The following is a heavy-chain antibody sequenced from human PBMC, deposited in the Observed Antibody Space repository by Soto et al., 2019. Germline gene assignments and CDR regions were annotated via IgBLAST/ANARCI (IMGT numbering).Heavy chain of an antibody. CDR3: ASGLRYSSGWAEFSYYYYYGMDV. D-gene: IGHD6-19*01. J-gene: IGHJ6*02. Sequence: VASVKVSFKASGGTFSSYAISWLRQAPGRGLEWMGGIIPIFGTANYAQKFQGRVTITADESTSTAYMELSSLRSEDTAVYYCASGLRYSSGWAEFSYYYYYGMDVWGQGTTVTVSS. V-gene: IGHV1-69*13. CDR1: GGTFSSYA. CDR2: IIPIFGTA.